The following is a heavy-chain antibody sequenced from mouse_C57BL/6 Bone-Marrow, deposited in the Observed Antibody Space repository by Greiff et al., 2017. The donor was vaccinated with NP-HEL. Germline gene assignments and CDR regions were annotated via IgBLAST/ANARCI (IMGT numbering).Heavy chain of an antibody. Sequence: VHVKQSGAELVRPGASVKLSCTVSGFNIKDDYMHWVKQRPEQGLAWIGWIDPENGDTEYASKFQGKATITADTSSNTAYLQLSSLTSEDTAVDYCTTGGSSPYAMDYWGQGTSVTVSS. J-gene: IGHJ4*01. V-gene: IGHV14-4*01. CDR2: IDPENGDT. CDR1: GFNIKDDY. CDR3: TTGGSSPYAMDY. D-gene: IGHD1-1*01.